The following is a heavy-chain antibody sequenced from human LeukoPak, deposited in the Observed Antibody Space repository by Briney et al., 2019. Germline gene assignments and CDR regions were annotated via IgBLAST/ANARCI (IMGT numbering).Heavy chain of an antibody. V-gene: IGHV4-34*01. J-gene: IGHJ5*02. Sequence: SETLSLTCAVSGGSFSGYYWSWIRQPPGKGLEWIGEINHSGSTNYNPSLKSRVTISVDTSKNQFSLKLSSVTAADTAVYYCARGTGYSSSWYWFDPWGQGTLVTVSS. CDR2: INHSGST. D-gene: IGHD6-13*01. CDR3: ARGTGYSSSWYWFDP. CDR1: GGSFSGYY.